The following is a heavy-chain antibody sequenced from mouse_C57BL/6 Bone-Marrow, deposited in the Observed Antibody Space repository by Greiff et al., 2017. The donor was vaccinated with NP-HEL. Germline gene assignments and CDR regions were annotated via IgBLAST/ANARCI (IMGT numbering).Heavy chain of an antibody. Sequence: DVQLVESGGDLVKPGGSLKLSCAASGFTFSSYGMSWVRQTPDKRLEWVATISSGGSYTYYPDSVKGRFTISRDNAKNTLYLQMSSLKSEDTDMYYCARPNYYRYFDVWGTGTTVTVSS. CDR2: ISSGGSYT. CDR1: GFTFSSYG. CDR3: ARPNYYRYFDV. D-gene: IGHD1-3*01. J-gene: IGHJ1*03. V-gene: IGHV5-6*01.